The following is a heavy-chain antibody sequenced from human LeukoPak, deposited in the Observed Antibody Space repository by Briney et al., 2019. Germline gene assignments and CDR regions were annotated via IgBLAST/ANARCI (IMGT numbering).Heavy chain of an antibody. V-gene: IGHV4-34*01. Sequence: PSETLSLTCAVYGGSFSGYYWSWIRQPPGKGLEWIGEINHSGSTNYNPSLKSRATISVDTSKNQFSLKLSSVTAADTAVYYCARGRSSRYYDFWSGSPGSYFDYWGQGTLVTVSS. CDR3: ARGRSSRYYDFWSGSPGSYFDY. CDR1: GGSFSGYY. D-gene: IGHD3-3*01. J-gene: IGHJ4*02. CDR2: INHSGST.